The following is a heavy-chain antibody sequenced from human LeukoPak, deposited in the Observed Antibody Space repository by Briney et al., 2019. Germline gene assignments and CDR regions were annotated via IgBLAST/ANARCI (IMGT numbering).Heavy chain of an antibody. CDR1: GFTFSTYW. V-gene: IGHV3-74*01. CDR3: ARRAYWAGHDF. Sequence: GGSQRPSYPASGFTFSTYWMHWVRQAPGKGLVWLSHIKFDGSSTNYADSVKGRFTISRDNAKNTLYLQMNSLRAEDTAVYYCARRAYWAGHDFWGQGTLVTVSP. J-gene: IGHJ4*02. CDR2: IKFDGSST. D-gene: IGHD2-21*01.